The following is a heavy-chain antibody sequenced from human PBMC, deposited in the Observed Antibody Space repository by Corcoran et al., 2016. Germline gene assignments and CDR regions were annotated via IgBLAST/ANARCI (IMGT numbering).Heavy chain of an antibody. V-gene: IGHV1-69*01. CDR1: GGTFSSYA. CDR2: IIPIFGTT. D-gene: IGHD3-3*01. J-gene: IGHJ6*02. Sequence: QVQLVQSGAEVKKPGSSVKVSCKASGGTFSSYAISWVRQAPGQGLDWMGGIIPIFGTTNYAQKFQGRVTIIADESTSTAYMELSSLRSEDTAVYYCARGSPYYDFWSGYRHYGMDVWGQGTTVTVSS. CDR3: ARGSPYYDFWSGYRHYGMDV.